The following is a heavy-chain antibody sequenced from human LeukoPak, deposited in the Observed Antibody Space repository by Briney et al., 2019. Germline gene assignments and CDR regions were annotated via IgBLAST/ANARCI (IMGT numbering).Heavy chain of an antibody. V-gene: IGHV3-9*01. J-gene: IGHJ5*02. CDR2: ISWNSGSI. D-gene: IGHD3-22*01. CDR1: GFTFDDYA. Sequence: SLRLSCAASGFTFDDYAMHWVRQAPGKGLEWVSGISWNSGSIGYADSVKGRFTISRDNAKNSLYLQMNSLRAEDTALYYCAKGYYDSSGYYGAWGQGTLVTVCS. CDR3: AKGYYDSSGYYGA.